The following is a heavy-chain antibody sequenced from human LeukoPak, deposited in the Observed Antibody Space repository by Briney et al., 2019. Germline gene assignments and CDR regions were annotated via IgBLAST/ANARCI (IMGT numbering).Heavy chain of an antibody. CDR1: GGSFSGYY. CDR3: ARGSSGKAAAGTNQEWVPDDY. D-gene: IGHD6-13*01. J-gene: IGHJ4*02. CDR2: INHSGST. Sequence: SETLSLTCADYGGSFSGYYWSWIRQPPGKGLEWMGEINHSGSTNYNPSLKSRVSISVDTSTNQFSLMLSSVTAADTAVYYCARGSSGKAAAGTNQEWVPDDYWGQGTLLTVSS. V-gene: IGHV4-34*01.